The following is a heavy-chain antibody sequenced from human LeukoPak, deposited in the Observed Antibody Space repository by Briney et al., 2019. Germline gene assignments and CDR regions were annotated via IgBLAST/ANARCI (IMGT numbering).Heavy chain of an antibody. CDR1: GFTFSSYE. CDR3: ARVGALSSSWLLY. CDR2: ISSSGSTI. D-gene: IGHD6-13*01. J-gene: IGHJ4*02. V-gene: IGHV3-48*03. Sequence: GGSLRLSCAVSGFTFSSYEMNWVRQAPGKGLECISYISSSGSTIYYADSVKGRFTISRDNAKNSLYLQMNSLRAEDTAVYYCARVGALSSSWLLYWGQGALVTVSS.